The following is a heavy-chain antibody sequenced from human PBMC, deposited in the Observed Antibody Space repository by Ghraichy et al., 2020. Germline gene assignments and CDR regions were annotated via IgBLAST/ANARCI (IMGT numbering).Heavy chain of an antibody. Sequence: GESLRLSCAASGFTFSIHGFYWVRQAPGKGLEYVSAIGADGVTIYYGNSVTGRFTISRDNPKNTLYLQMGNLRAEDTAVYYCARVKGTSGHDAFDVWGQGTMVTVSS. D-gene: IGHD6-19*01. CDR3: ARVKGTSGHDAFDV. CDR2: IGADGVTI. J-gene: IGHJ3*01. V-gene: IGHV3-64*01. CDR1: GFTFSIHG.